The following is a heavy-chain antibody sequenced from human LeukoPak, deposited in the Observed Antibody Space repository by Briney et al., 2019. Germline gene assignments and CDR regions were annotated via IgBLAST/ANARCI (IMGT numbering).Heavy chain of an antibody. J-gene: IGHJ3*02. D-gene: IGHD2-2*01. V-gene: IGHV3-21*01. Sequence: GGSLRLSCAASGFTFSSYSMNWVRQAPGKGLEWVSSISSSSSYIYYADSVKGRFTISRDNAKNSLYLQMNSLRAEDTAVYYRARWGYCSSTSCPPGIWGQGTMVTVSS. CDR3: ARWGYCSSTSCPPGI. CDR2: ISSSSSYI. CDR1: GFTFSSYS.